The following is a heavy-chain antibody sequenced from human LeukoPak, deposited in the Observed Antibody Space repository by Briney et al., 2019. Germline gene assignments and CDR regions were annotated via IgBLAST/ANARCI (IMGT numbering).Heavy chain of an antibody. CDR1: GGSISSSSYY. D-gene: IGHD3-22*01. V-gene: IGHV4-39*01. J-gene: IGHJ4*02. CDR2: IYYSGST. Sequence: SETLSLTCTVSGGSISSSSYYWGWIRQPPGKGLEWIGSIYYSGSTYYNPSLKSRVTISVDTSKNQFSLKLSSVTAADTAVYYCARRQKWLPVDYWGQGTLVTVSS. CDR3: ARRQKWLPVDY.